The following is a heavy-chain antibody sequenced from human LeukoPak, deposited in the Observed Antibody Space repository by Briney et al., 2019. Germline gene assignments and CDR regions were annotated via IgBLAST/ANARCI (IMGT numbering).Heavy chain of an antibody. CDR1: GFIFSSYG. Sequence: PGGSLRLSCAASGFIFSSYGMHWVRQAPGKGLEWVAFIRYDGSNKYYADSVKGRFTISRDNAKNSLYLQMNSLRAEDTAVYYCARGGFRDTAMVLGPFDPWGQGTLVTVSS. CDR2: IRYDGSNK. J-gene: IGHJ5*02. D-gene: IGHD5-18*01. CDR3: ARGGFRDTAMVLGPFDP. V-gene: IGHV3-30*02.